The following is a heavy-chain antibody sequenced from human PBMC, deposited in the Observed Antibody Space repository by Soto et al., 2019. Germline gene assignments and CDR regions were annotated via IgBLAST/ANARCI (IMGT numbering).Heavy chain of an antibody. CDR2: ISSRGNYT. D-gene: IGHD2-2*01. J-gene: IGHJ6*02. Sequence: HVQMVESGGDLVKPGGSLRLSCAVSGFTFSDYYMSWIRQAPEKGLEWVAYISSRGNYTNYADSVRGRFTISGDNVKNSLFLQMNSLRDEDTAVYYCARDGGVIIAAATGGGYGMDVWGQGTTVIVSS. CDR1: GFTFSDYY. V-gene: IGHV3-11*06. CDR3: ARDGGVIIAAATGGGYGMDV.